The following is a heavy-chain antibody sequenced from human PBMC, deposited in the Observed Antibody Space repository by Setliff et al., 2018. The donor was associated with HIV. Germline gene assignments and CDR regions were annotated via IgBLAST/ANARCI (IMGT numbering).Heavy chain of an antibody. J-gene: IGHJ4*02. V-gene: IGHV4-38-2*01. CDR1: GYSISSGYY. Sequence: PSETLSLTCAVSGYSISSGYYWGWIRQPPGKGLEWIGSIYHSRSTYYNPSLKSRVTISVDTSKNQFSLKLSSVTAADTAVYYCARLRGSNQFDYWGQGTLVTVSS. D-gene: IGHD3-10*01. CDR2: IYHSRST. CDR3: ARLRGSNQFDY.